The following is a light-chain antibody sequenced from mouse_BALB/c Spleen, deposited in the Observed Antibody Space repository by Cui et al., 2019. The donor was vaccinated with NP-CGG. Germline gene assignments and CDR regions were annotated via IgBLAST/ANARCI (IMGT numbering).Light chain of an antibody. CDR1: TGPVTTSNY. CDR3: ALWYSNHWV. CDR2: GTN. V-gene: IGLV1*01. J-gene: IGLJ1*01. Sequence: QAFFTQGTSLTTSPGETVTLTCRSSTGPVTTSNYANWVQEKPDHLFTGLIGGTNNRAPGVPARFSGSLIGDKAALTVTGAQTEDEAIYFCALWYSNHWVFGGGTKLTVL.